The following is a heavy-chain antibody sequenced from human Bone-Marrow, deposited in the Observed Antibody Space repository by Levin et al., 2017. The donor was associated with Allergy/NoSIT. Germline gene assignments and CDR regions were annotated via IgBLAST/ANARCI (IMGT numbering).Heavy chain of an antibody. D-gene: IGHD4-17*01. J-gene: IGHJ4*02. CDR1: GFIFSSYE. V-gene: IGHV3-48*03. CDR3: ARGGRNTVTLFDY. Sequence: GGSLRLSCAVSGFIFSSYEMNWVRQAPGKGLEWVSYISSSGNTIYYADSVRGRFTISRDNARDSLYLQMNSLRAEDTAVYYCARGGRNTVTLFDYWGQGTQITVSS. CDR2: ISSSGNTI.